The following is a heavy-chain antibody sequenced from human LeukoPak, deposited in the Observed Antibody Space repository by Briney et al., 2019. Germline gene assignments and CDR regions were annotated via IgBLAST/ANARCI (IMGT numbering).Heavy chain of an antibody. D-gene: IGHD3-22*01. Sequence: PSQTLSLTCTVSGGSISSGGYYWSWIRQHPGKGLEWIGYIYYSGSTYYNPSLKSRVTISVDTSKNQFSLKLSSVTAADTAVYYCARGGALSYDSSGYPPDYWGQGTLVTVSS. CDR2: IYYSGST. CDR3: ARGGALSYDSSGYPPDY. V-gene: IGHV4-31*03. CDR1: GGSISSGGYY. J-gene: IGHJ4*02.